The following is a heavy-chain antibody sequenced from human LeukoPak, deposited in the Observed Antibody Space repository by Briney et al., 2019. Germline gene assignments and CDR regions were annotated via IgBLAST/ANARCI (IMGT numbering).Heavy chain of an antibody. CDR3: ASSPRGYFDWLLYFGY. CDR2: IIPIFGTA. D-gene: IGHD3-9*01. Sequence: ASVKVSCKASGGTFSSYAISWVRQAPGQGLEWMGGIIPIFGTANYAQKFQGRVTITTDESTSTAYMELSSLRSEDTAVYYCASSPRGYFDWLLYFGYWGQGTLVTVSS. CDR1: GGTFSSYA. V-gene: IGHV1-69*05. J-gene: IGHJ4*02.